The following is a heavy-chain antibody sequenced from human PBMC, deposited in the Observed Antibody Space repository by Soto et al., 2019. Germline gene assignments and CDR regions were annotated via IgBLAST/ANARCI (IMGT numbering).Heavy chain of an antibody. J-gene: IGHJ4*02. CDR2: ISAYNGNT. CDR3: ARDFTSYGSGNDFDY. Sequence: ASVKVSCKASGYTFTSYGISWARQAPGQGLEWMGWISAYNGNTNYAQKLQGRVTMTTDTSTSTAYMELRSLRSDDTAVFFFARDFTSYGSGNDFDYWGQGTLVTVSS. D-gene: IGHD3-10*01. V-gene: IGHV1-18*01. CDR1: GYTFTSYG.